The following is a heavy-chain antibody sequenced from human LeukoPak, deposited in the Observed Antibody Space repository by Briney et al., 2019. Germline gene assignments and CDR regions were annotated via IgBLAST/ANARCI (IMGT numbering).Heavy chain of an antibody. D-gene: IGHD2-15*01. CDR3: ARGVGCSGGTCYSVYWLDP. V-gene: IGHV4-59*01. J-gene: IGHJ5*02. CDR1: GAPITAYY. CDR2: VHYSGNT. Sequence: SETLSLTCTVSGAPITAYYWSWIRQPPGKGLEWIGYVHYSGNTKYSSSLRSRVTTSVDTSRSQFSLKLNSVTAADTAVYYCARGVGCSGGTCYSVYWLDPWGQGTLVTVSS.